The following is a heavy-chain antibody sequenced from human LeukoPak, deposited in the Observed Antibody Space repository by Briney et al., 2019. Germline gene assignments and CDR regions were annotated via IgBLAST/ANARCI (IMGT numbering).Heavy chain of an antibody. D-gene: IGHD5-12*01. V-gene: IGHV3-64*01. Sequence: GGSLRLSCAGSGFTFSVYSMHWVRQAPGRGREYVSAINPNGDSTYYANSVKGRFTISRDNSKNTLYLQMGSLRAEDMAMYYCARYLGGYSAYVVNDPYEFWGQGTLVTVSS. CDR2: INPNGDST. J-gene: IGHJ4*02. CDR1: GFTFSVYS. CDR3: ARYLGGYSAYVVNDPYEF.